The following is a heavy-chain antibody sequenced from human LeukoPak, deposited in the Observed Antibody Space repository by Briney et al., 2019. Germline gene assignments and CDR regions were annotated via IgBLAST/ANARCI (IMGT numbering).Heavy chain of an antibody. J-gene: IGHJ4*02. CDR3: AKEPDTGDYYFDY. CDR2: ISGSGGST. Sequence: GGSLRLSCTTAGFTFGDYAMSWVRQAPGKGLEWVSAISGSGGSTYYADSVKGRFTISRDNSKNTLYLQMNSLRAEDTAVYYCAKEPDTGDYYFDYWGQGTLVTVSS. V-gene: IGHV3-23*01. D-gene: IGHD3-10*01. CDR1: GFTFGDYA.